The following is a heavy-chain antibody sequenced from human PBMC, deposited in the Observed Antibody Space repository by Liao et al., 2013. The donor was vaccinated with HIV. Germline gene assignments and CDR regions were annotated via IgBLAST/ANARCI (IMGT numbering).Heavy chain of an antibody. J-gene: IGHJ6*03. D-gene: IGHD1-14*01. Sequence: QVQLQESGPGLVKPSGTLSLTCTVSGGSISSYYWSWIRQPPGKGLEWIGFIYNSGSTNYNPSLKSRVTISVDTSKNQFSLNLSSVTAADTAVYYCARHLRANAGILAYHYYMDVWGKGTTVTVSS. CDR1: GGSISSYY. CDR3: ARHLRANAGILAYHYYMDV. V-gene: IGHV4-59*01. CDR2: IYNSGST.